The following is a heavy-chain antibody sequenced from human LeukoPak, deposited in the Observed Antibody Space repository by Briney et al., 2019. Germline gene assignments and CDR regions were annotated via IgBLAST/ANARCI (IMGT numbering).Heavy chain of an antibody. CDR2: IIPIFGTA. CDR1: GGTFSSYA. J-gene: IGHJ6*03. D-gene: IGHD3-3*01. V-gene: IGHV1-69*13. Sequence: SVKVSCKASGGTFSSYAISWVRQAPGQGREWMGGIIPIFGTANYAQKFQGRVTITQAESTSTAYMELSRLRSEDTDVYYCAREAPLPSGYYRDIAISYMDVWGKGTTVTVSS. CDR3: AREAPLPSGYYRDIAISYMDV.